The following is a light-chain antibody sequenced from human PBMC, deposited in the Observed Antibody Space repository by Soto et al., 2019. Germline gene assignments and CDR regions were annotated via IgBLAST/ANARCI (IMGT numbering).Light chain of an antibody. CDR2: DAS. J-gene: IGKJ2*01. CDR1: QSINRW. Sequence: DIQMNQSPSTLSASVGYRVTITCRASQSINRWLAWYQQKPGKAPKLLMYDASSLEIGVPSRFRGSGSGTDFTLTISSLQFDDFATFYCQQYHSYPYTFGQGTKVDIK. V-gene: IGKV1-5*01. CDR3: QQYHSYPYT.